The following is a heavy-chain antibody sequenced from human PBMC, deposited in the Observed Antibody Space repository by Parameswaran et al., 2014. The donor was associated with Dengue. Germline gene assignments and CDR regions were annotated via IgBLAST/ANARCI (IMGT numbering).Heavy chain of an antibody. D-gene: IGHD4-17*01. Sequence: VRQAPGKGLGVDWIHLLQWEHLLQPSLKSRVTISVDTSKNQVSLKLSSVTAADTAVYYCARHDYGEPFDPWGQGTLVTVSS. CDR3: ARHDYGEPFDP. V-gene: IGHV4-31*02. CDR2: LLQWEH. J-gene: IGHJ5*02.